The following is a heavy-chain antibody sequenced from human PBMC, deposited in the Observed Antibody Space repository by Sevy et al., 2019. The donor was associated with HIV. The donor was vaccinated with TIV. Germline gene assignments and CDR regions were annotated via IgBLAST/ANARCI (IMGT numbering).Heavy chain of an antibody. CDR3: GRRGFHEY. CDR2: INENSSKK. D-gene: IGHD3-22*01. J-gene: IGHJ4*02. Sequence: GGSLRLSCAASGFTFSSYWMSWVRQAPGKGLEWVANINENSSKKNYVDSVRGRFTISRDNAKNSVYLEMNSLRGEDTAGYYCGRRGFHEYWGQGTLVTVSS. CDR1: GFTFSSYW. V-gene: IGHV3-7*01.